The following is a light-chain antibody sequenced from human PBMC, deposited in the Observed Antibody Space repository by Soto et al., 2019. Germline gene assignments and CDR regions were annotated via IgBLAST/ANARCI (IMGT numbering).Light chain of an antibody. Sequence: QSVLTQPASVSGSPGQSITVSCTGTSSYVGGYKYVSWYQQHPGKAPKLMIYEVTNRPSGVSNRFSGSKSGNTASLTISGLQAEDEADYYCSSFTIRTTVVFGTGTRSPS. CDR2: EVT. J-gene: IGLJ1*01. CDR3: SSFTIRTTVV. V-gene: IGLV2-14*01. CDR1: SSYVGGYKY.